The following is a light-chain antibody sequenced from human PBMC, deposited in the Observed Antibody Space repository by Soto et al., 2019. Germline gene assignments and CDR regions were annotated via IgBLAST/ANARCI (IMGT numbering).Light chain of an antibody. CDR3: SSYTSGSTLVV. J-gene: IGLJ3*02. CDR2: EVS. Sequence: QSALTQPASVSGSPGQSITISCTGTSSDIGGYKYVSWYQQHPGKAPKLMIYEVSNRPSGISTRFSASKSGNTASLTISGPQAWDEADYYCSSYTSGSTLVVFGGGTQLTVL. CDR1: SSDIGGYKY. V-gene: IGLV2-14*01.